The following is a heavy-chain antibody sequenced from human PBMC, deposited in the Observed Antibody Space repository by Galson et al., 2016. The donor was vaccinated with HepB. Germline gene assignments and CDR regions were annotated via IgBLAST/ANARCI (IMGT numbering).Heavy chain of an antibody. J-gene: IGHJ5*02. Sequence: TLSLTCTVSGGSISSAGLYWTWIRQLPGRGLEWIGYIYYGGSTFYNPSLQSRVTMSVDTSNNQFSLRLNSVTAADTAVYYCARDNVMGAKNWFDPWGQGTLVTVSS. D-gene: IGHD3-16*01. V-gene: IGHV4-31*03. CDR1: GGSISSAGLY. CDR2: IYYGGST. CDR3: ARDNVMGAKNWFDP.